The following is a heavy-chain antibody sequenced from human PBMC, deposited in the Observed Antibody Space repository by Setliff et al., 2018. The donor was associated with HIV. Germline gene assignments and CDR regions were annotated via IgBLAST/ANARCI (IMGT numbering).Heavy chain of an antibody. J-gene: IGHJ4*02. D-gene: IGHD2-8*02. CDR3: ARLIHTGLLYFDY. CDR2: IYTSGTT. CDR1: GVSISGHF. V-gene: IGHV4-4*09. Sequence: SETLSLTCFVSGVSISGHFWGWIRQPPGEGLEWSGYIYTSGTTEYNPSLDSRVTISVDTSRDQFSLNLRSVTAADTALYFCARLIHTGLLYFDYWGLGMLVTVSS.